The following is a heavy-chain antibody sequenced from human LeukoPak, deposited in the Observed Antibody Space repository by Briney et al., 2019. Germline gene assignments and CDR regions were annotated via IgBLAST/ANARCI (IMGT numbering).Heavy chain of an antibody. V-gene: IGHV3-21*01. Sequence: GGSLRLSCAASGFTFSSYAMHWARQAPGKGLEWVSSISSSSSYIYYADSVKGRFTISRDNAKNSLYLQMNSLRAEDTAVYYCAREVMNYYDSSGYRSFDYWGQGTLVTVSS. J-gene: IGHJ4*02. D-gene: IGHD3-22*01. CDR2: ISSSSSYI. CDR3: AREVMNYYDSSGYRSFDY. CDR1: GFTFSSYA.